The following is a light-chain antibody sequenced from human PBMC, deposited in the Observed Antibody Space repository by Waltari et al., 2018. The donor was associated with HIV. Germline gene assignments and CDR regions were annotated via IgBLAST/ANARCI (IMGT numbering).Light chain of an antibody. CDR3: SSYTSSSTSPYV. V-gene: IGLV2-14*01. CDR2: DVS. CDR1: SSAVGGYNY. Sequence: QSALTQPASVSGSPGQSITISCTGTSSAVGGYNYVSWYQQHPGKAPKLMIYDVSKRPSGVSNRFSGSKSGNTASLTISGLQAEDEADYYCSSYTSSSTSPYVFGTGTKVTVL. J-gene: IGLJ1*01.